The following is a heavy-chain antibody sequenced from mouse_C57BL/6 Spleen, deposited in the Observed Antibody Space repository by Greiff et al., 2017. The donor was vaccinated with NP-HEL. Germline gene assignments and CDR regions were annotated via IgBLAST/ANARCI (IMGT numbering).Heavy chain of an antibody. D-gene: IGHD3-2*02. J-gene: IGHJ3*01. CDR1: GYAFSSSW. CDR3: APQTAQATGFAY. V-gene: IGHV1-82*01. Sequence: VHLVESGPELVKPGASVKISCKASGYAFSSSWMNWVKQRPGKGLEWIGRIYPGDGDTNYNGKFKGKATLTADKSSSTAYMQLSSLTSEDSAVYFCAPQTAQATGFAYWGQGTLVTVSA. CDR2: IYPGDGDT.